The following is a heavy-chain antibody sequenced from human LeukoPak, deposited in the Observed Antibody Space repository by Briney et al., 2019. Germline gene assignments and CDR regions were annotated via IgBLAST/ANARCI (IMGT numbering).Heavy chain of an antibody. CDR2: IKQDGREQ. CDR3: ARNYKNDDSGYRPLDY. V-gene: IGHV3-7*05. D-gene: IGHD5-12*01. Sequence: PGGSLRLSCAASGFTFSTYWMTWVRQAPGKALEWVANIKQDGREQKYVDSVKGRFTISRDNAKNSLILQMNSLRAEDTAVYFCARNYKNDDSGYRPLDYWGQGTLVTVAS. J-gene: IGHJ4*02. CDR1: GFTFSTYW.